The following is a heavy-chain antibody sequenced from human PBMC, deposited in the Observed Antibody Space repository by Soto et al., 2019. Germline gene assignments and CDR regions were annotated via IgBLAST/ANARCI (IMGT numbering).Heavy chain of an antibody. D-gene: IGHD3-22*01. CDR3: ASPPYDSSGYDAFDI. Sequence: SETLSLTCTVSGYSISSGYYWGWIRQPPGKGLEWIGSIYHSGSTYYNPSLKSRVTISVDTSKNQFSLKLSSVTAADTAVYYCASPPYDSSGYDAFDIWGQGTMVTVSS. V-gene: IGHV4-38-2*02. CDR1: GYSISSGYY. CDR2: IYHSGST. J-gene: IGHJ3*02.